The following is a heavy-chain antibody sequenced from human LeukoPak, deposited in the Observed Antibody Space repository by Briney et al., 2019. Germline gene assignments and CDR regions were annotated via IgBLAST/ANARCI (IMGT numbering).Heavy chain of an antibody. D-gene: IGHD4-17*01. Sequence: GGSLRLSCAASGFTFSSYGMHWVRQAPGKGLEWVAVISYDGSNKYYADSVKGRFTISRDNSKNTLYLQMNSLRAEDTAVYYCAEESTSFTVTPSFFDYWGQGTLVTVSS. J-gene: IGHJ4*02. CDR2: ISYDGSNK. V-gene: IGHV3-30*18. CDR3: AEESTSFTVTPSFFDY. CDR1: GFTFSSYG.